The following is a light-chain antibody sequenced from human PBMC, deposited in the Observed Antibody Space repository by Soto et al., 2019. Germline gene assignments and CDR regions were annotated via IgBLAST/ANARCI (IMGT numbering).Light chain of an antibody. CDR1: QSVSSN. CDR3: QQYNNWPLT. J-gene: IGKJ4*01. V-gene: IGKV3-15*01. Sequence: EIVMTQFPVTLSVSPGERATLSCRASQSVSSNLAWYQQEPGQAPRLLIYGASTRATGIPARFSGSGSGTEFTLTISSLQSEDFAVYYCQQYNNWPLTFGGGTKVEIK. CDR2: GAS.